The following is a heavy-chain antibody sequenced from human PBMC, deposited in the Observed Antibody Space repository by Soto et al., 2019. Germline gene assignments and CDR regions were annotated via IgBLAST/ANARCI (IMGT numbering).Heavy chain of an antibody. Sequence: SLRLSCAASGFTFTRYSMNWVRQAPGKGLEWVSSISSTNNYIYYRDSMKGRFTISRDNGKNSLYLEMHSLRAEDTAVYYFARESEDLTSNFDYWSQGTLVTVSS. CDR2: ISSTNNYI. CDR1: GFTFTRYS. V-gene: IGHV3-21*06. CDR3: ARESEDLTSNFDY. J-gene: IGHJ4*02.